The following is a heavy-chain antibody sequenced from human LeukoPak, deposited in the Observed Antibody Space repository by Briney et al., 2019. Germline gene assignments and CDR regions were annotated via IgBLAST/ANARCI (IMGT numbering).Heavy chain of an antibody. D-gene: IGHD2-8*01. CDR3: ARDQMGFDP. V-gene: IGHV4-59*12. CDR2: IFYSGST. Sequence: PSETLSLTCTVSGGSISSYYWSWIRQPPGKGLEWIGYIFYSGSTNYNPSLKSRVTISVDTPNNQFSLQLSSVTPEDTAVYYCARDQMGFDPWGQGILVTVSS. CDR1: GGSISSYY. J-gene: IGHJ5*02.